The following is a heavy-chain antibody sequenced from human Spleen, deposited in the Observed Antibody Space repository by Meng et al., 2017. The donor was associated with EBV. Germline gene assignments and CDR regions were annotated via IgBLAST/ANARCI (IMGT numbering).Heavy chain of an antibody. J-gene: IGHJ4*02. CDR1: GGSFSSYY. V-gene: IGHV4-34*01. CDR2: INQSGSI. Sequence: QLQQWGAVMLKPSETLSLPCAVSGGSFSSYYWSCIRQPPGKGLEWIGEINQSGSIYYNPSLMGRVTISGDTSRNQFSLKLISVTAADTAVYYCARGPYYEWGQGTLVTVSS. D-gene: IGHD1-26*01. CDR3: ARGPYYE.